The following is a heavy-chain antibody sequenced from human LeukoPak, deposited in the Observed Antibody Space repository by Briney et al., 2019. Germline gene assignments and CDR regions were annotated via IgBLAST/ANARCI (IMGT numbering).Heavy chain of an antibody. D-gene: IGHD4-11*01. CDR3: ARDTVTAYYDAFDI. J-gene: IGHJ3*02. CDR2: IYTSGST. Sequence: PSETLSLTCAVSGYSISSGYYWSWIRQPAGKGLEWIGRIYTSGSTNYNPSLKSRVTISVDTSKNQFSLKLSSVTAADTAVYYCARDTVTAYYDAFDIWGQGTMVTVSS. V-gene: IGHV4-61*02. CDR1: GYSISSGYY.